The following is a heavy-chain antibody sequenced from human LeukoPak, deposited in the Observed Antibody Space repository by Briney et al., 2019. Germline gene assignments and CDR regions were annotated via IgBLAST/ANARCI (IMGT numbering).Heavy chain of an antibody. J-gene: IGHJ4*02. CDR3: ARSTFGGVIVKAPFDY. CDR1: GGSFSGYY. Sequence: SETLSLTCAVYGGSFSGYYWSWIRQPPGKGLGWIGEINHSGSTNYNPSLKSRVTISVDKSKNQFSLKLSSVAAADTAVYYCARSTFGGVIVKAPFDYWGQGTLVTVSS. CDR2: INHSGST. V-gene: IGHV4-34*01. D-gene: IGHD3-16*02.